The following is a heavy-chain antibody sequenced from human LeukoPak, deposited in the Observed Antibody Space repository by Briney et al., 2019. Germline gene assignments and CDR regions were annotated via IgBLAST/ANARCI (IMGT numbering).Heavy chain of an antibody. D-gene: IGHD3/OR15-3a*01. Sequence: WETLSLTCIVSGGSISSSSYYWGWKRQPQGKGLEFIGSIYYSGSPCYVPSLNTLVTISVDTSKYQFSLRLNAVTAADTAVYYCARSYNFLEDYWGQGTLVTVSS. J-gene: IGHJ4*02. CDR2: IYYSGSP. CDR3: ARSYNFLEDY. V-gene: IGHV4-39*01. CDR1: GGSISSSSYY.